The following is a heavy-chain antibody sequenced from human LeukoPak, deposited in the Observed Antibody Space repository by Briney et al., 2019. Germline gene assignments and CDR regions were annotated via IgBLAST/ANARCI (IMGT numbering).Heavy chain of an antibody. V-gene: IGHV4-59*01. CDR3: ARAYLYSAGFDY. CDR2: IYYSGST. J-gene: IGHJ4*02. D-gene: IGHD5-18*01. CDR1: GGSISSYY. Sequence: SETLSLTCTVSGGSISSYYWSWIRQPPGKGLEWIGYIYYSGSTNYNPSLKSRVTISVDTSKNQFSLKLSSVTAEDTAVYYCARAYLYSAGFDYWGQGTLVTVSS.